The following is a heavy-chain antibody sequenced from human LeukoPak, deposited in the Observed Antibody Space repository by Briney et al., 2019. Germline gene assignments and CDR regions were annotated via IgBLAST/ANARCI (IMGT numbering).Heavy chain of an antibody. V-gene: IGHV3-21*01. CDR1: GFTFSSYS. J-gene: IGHJ4*02. D-gene: IGHD6-13*01. CDR2: ISSSSSYI. Sequence: PGGSLRLSCAASGFTFSSYSMNWVRQAPGKGLEGVSSISSSSSYIYYADSVKGRFTISRDNAKNPLYLQMNSLRAEDTAVYYCAGGIAAAGGFDYWGQGTLVTVSS. CDR3: AGGIAAAGGFDY.